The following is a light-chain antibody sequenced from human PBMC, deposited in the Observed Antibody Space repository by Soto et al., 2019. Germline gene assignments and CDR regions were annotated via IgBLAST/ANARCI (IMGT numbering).Light chain of an antibody. CDR3: QQYNNWPQT. J-gene: IGKJ1*01. CDR1: QSVATN. V-gene: IGKV3-15*01. Sequence: EAVLTQSPATLSVSPGERATLSCRASQSVATNVAWYQQRPGQAPRLLIYGASKRAIGLPARFSGSGSGTEFTLTITSLQSEDFAVYYCQQYNNWPQTFGQGTKVDIK. CDR2: GAS.